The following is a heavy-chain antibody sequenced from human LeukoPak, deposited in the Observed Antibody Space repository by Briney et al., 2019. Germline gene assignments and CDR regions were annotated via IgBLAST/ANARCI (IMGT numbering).Heavy chain of an antibody. V-gene: IGHV3-9*01. CDR2: ISWNSGSI. D-gene: IGHD6-25*01. J-gene: IGHJ4*02. CDR1: GFTFDDYA. CDR3: ATGAAYYLDY. Sequence: PGGSLRLSCAASGFTFDDYAMHWVRQAPGKGLEWVSGISWNSGSIGYADSVKGRFTISRDNSKNTLYLQMNSLRAEDTAVYYCATGAAYYLDYWGQGTLVTVSS.